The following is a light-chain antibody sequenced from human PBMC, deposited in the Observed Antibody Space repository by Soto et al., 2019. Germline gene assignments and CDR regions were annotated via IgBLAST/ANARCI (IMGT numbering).Light chain of an antibody. V-gene: IGLV2-14*01. Sequence: QSALTQPASVSGSPGQSITISCTGTSSDVGGYNYVSWYQQYPGKAPKLMIHEVSHRPSGVSDRFSGSKSGNTASLTISGLQDEHEAAPYCRSYTNRDTHVFGSGTKVTV. CDR1: SSDVGGYNY. CDR2: EVS. CDR3: RSYTNRDTHV. J-gene: IGLJ1*01.